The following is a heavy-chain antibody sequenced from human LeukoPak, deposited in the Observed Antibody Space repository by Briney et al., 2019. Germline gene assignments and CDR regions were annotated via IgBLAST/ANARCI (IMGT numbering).Heavy chain of an antibody. Sequence: SVKVSCKASGGTFSSYAISWVRQAPGQGLEWMGGIIPIFGTANYAQKFQGRVAITADESTSTAYMELSSLRSEDTAVYYCASLGDYGDRFDYWGQGTLVTVSS. V-gene: IGHV1-69*13. D-gene: IGHD4-17*01. J-gene: IGHJ4*02. CDR2: IIPIFGTA. CDR3: ASLGDYGDRFDY. CDR1: GGTFSSYA.